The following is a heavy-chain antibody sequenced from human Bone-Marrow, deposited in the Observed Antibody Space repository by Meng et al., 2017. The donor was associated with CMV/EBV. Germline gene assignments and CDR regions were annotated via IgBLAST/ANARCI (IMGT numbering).Heavy chain of an antibody. J-gene: IGHJ3*02. CDR3: AGPSAVGYSSGWTDAFDI. V-gene: IGHV1-2*02. CDR2: INPNSGGT. CDR1: GYTFIGYY. D-gene: IGHD6-19*01. Sequence: ASVKVSCKASGYTFIGYYIHWVRQAPGQGLEWMGWINPNSGGTNYAQKFQGRVTMTRDTSISTAYMELSRLRFDDTAVYYCAGPSAVGYSSGWTDAFDIWGQGTMVTVSS.